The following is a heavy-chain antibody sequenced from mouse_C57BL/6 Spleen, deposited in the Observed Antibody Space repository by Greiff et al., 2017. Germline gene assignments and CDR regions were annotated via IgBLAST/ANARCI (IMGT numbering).Heavy chain of an antibody. CDR3: ARGNYGIYAMDY. Sequence: VHLHQPGAELVKPGASVKMSCKASGYTFTSYWITWVKQRPGQGLEWIGDIYPGSGSTNYNEKFKSKATLTVDTSSSTAYMQLSSLTSEDSAVYYCARGNYGIYAMDYWGQGTSVTVSS. CDR2: IYPGSGST. V-gene: IGHV1-55*01. D-gene: IGHD2-1*01. J-gene: IGHJ4*01. CDR1: GYTFTSYW.